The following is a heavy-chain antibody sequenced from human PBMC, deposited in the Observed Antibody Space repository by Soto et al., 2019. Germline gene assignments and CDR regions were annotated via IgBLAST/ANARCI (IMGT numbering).Heavy chain of an antibody. CDR3: ARDVAYSSGWYFDY. CDR2: IKEDGSEK. D-gene: IGHD6-19*01. J-gene: IGHJ4*02. Sequence: GGSLRLSCAASGSTFSSYYMSWVRQAPGKGLGWVANIKEDGSEKYYVDSVKGRFTISRDNAKNSLYLQMNSLRAEDTAVYYCARDVAYSSGWYFDYWGQGTLVTVSS. CDR1: GSTFSSYY. V-gene: IGHV3-7*03.